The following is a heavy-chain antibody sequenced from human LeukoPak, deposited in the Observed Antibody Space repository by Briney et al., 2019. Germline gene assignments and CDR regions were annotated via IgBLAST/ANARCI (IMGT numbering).Heavy chain of an antibody. D-gene: IGHD5-24*01. J-gene: IGHJ3*02. CDR2: INPNSGGT. Sequence: ASVKVSCKASGYTFSCYYMHWVRQAPGQGLEWMGWINPNSGGTNYAQKFQGRVTMTRDTSISTAYMELSRLRSDDTAVYYCARGPGDGYYSERAFDIWGQGTMVTVSS. V-gene: IGHV1-2*02. CDR3: ARGPGDGYYSERAFDI. CDR1: GYTFSCYY.